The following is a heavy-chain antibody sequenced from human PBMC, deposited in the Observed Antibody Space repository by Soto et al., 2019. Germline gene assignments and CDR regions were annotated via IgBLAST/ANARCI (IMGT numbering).Heavy chain of an antibody. V-gene: IGHV1-69*06. CDR2: IIPIFGTA. CDR1: GGTFSSYA. CDR3: ATDGEMAAAGPYYYYGMDV. D-gene: IGHD6-13*01. J-gene: IGHJ6*02. Sequence: SVKVSCKASGGTFSSYAISWVRHAPGQGLEWMGGIIPIFGTANYAQKFQGRVTMTEDTSTDTAYMELSSLRSEDTAVYYCATDGEMAAAGPYYYYGMDVWGQGTTVTVSS.